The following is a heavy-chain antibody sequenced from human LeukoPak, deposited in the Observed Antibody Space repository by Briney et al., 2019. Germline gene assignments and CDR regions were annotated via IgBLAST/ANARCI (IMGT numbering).Heavy chain of an antibody. Sequence: GGSLRLSCAASGFTFSSYAMSWVRQAPGKGLEWVSAISGSGGSTYYADSVKGRFTISRDNSKNTLYLQMSSLRAEDTAVYYCAKDHPEDSSGYYYTMALDAFDIWGQGTMVTVSS. CDR3: AKDHPEDSSGYYYTMALDAFDI. CDR1: GFTFSSYA. CDR2: ISGSGGST. V-gene: IGHV3-23*01. D-gene: IGHD3-22*01. J-gene: IGHJ3*02.